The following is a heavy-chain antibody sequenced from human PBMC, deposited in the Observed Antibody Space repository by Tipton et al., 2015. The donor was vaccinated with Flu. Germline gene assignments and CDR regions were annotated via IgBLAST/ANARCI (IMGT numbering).Heavy chain of an antibody. Sequence: SLRLSCTASGFTFGDYAVSWVRQAPGKGLEWIGFIRSEGFGGTTELAASVKGRFTISRDDSKSIAYLQMNSLKTEDTAVYYCTGSYNSDSSAYYQDIDYWGQGTLVTVSS. J-gene: IGHJ4*02. CDR1: GFTFGDYA. CDR2: IRSEGFGGTT. V-gene: IGHV3-49*04. D-gene: IGHD3-22*01. CDR3: TGSYNSDSSAYYQDIDY.